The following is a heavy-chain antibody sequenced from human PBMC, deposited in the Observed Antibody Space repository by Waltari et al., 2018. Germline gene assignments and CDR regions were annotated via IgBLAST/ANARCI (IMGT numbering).Heavy chain of an antibody. V-gene: IGHV1-69*14. CDR3: ARGSRYSSSSGNAFDI. D-gene: IGHD6-6*01. CDR1: GGTFSSYA. Sequence: QVQLVQSGAEVKKPGASVKVSCKASGGTFSSYAISWVRQAPGQGLEWMGGIIPIFGTANYAQKFQGRVTITADKSTSTAYMELSSLRSEDTAVYYCARGSRYSSSSGNAFDIWGQGTMVTVSS. J-gene: IGHJ3*02. CDR2: IIPIFGTA.